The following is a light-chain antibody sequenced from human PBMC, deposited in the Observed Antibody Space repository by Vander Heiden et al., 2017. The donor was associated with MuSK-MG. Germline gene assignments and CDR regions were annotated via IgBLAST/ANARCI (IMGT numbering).Light chain of an antibody. CDR2: DAS. CDR3: QQRINWPPGVT. Sequence: EIVLTQSPATLSLSPGERATLSCRASQSVSSYLAWYQQKSGQSPRLLIYDASNRATGIPARFSGSGSGTDFTLTISSLEPEDFAVYYCQQRINWPPGVTFGHGTKVDIK. CDR1: QSVSSY. V-gene: IGKV3-11*01. J-gene: IGKJ3*01.